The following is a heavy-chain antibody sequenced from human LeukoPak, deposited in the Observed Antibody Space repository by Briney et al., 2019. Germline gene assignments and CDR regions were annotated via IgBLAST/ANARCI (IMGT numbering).Heavy chain of an antibody. CDR1: GFAFSTYS. J-gene: IGHJ4*02. Sequence: PGGSLRLSCAASGFAFSTYSIHWVRQPPGKGLGCVAVISYDGSNTFYPGSVEGRFTISRDNSRNALYLQMNSLRPEDTAVYYCAKSLSSGWASYYFGHWGQGTPVTVSS. V-gene: IGHV3-30*18. CDR3: AKSLSSGWASYYFGH. CDR2: ISYDGSNT. D-gene: IGHD3-22*01.